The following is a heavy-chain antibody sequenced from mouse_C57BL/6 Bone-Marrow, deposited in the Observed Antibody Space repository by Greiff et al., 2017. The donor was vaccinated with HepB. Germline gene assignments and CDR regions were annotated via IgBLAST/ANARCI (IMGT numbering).Heavy chain of an antibody. V-gene: IGHV1-81*01. CDR2: IYPRSGNT. Sequence: VKLVESGAELARPGASVKLSCKASGYTFTSYGISWVKQRTGQGLEWIGEIYPRSGNTYYNEKFKGKATLTADKSSSTAYMELRSLTSEDSAVYFCARSYYGSPAYWGQGTLVTVSA. D-gene: IGHD1-1*01. CDR3: ARSYYGSPAY. J-gene: IGHJ3*01. CDR1: GYTFTSYG.